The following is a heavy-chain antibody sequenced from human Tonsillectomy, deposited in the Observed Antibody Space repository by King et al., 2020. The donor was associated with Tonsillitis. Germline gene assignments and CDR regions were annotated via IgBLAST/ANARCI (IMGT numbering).Heavy chain of an antibody. V-gene: IGHV1-18*04. Sequence: VQLVQSGAEVKKPGASVKVSCKASGYTFTSYGISWVRQAPGQGLEWMGWISAYNGNTNYAQKLQGRVTITTDTSTTTAYMELRSLRSDATAVDYFPREXXXFWXGXSLWXYWGKXTLVTV. J-gene: IGHJ4*02. CDR1: GYTFTSYG. CDR3: PREXXXFWXGXSLWXY. D-gene: IGHD3-3*01. CDR2: ISAYNGNT.